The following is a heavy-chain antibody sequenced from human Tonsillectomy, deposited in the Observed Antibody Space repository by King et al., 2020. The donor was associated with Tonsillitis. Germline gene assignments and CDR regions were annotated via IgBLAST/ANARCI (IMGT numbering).Heavy chain of an antibody. D-gene: IGHD3-22*01. CDR2: ISGSGGST. V-gene: IGHV3-23*04. CDR1: GFTFSSYA. CDR3: AKVAGGYYDSSGYQDY. Sequence: QLVQSGGGLVQPGGSLRLSCAASGFTFSSYAMSWVRQAPGKGLEWGSTISGSGGSTYYPDSVKGRFTISRDNSKNTLYLQMNSLRVEDTAVYYCAKVAGGYYDSSGYQDYWGQGTLVTVSS. J-gene: IGHJ4*02.